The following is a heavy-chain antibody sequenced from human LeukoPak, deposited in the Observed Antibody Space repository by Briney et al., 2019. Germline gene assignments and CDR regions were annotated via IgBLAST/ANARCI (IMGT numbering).Heavy chain of an antibody. J-gene: IGHJ4*02. V-gene: IGHV3-33*06. Sequence: GGSLRLSCAASRFTFSNCGMHWVRPAPGKGLEWVAVIWYDGSYKYYADSVKGRFTISRDNSKNTLYLQMNSLRAEDTAVYYCAKDFYVGPVLARYFDYWGQGTLVTVSS. CDR1: RFTFSNCG. D-gene: IGHD2-8*02. CDR3: AKDFYVGPVLARYFDY. CDR2: IWYDGSYK.